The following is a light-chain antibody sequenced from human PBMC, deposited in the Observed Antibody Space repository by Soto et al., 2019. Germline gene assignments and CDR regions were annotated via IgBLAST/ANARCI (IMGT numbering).Light chain of an antibody. V-gene: IGKV3-20*01. Sequence: DIVLTQSPGTLSLSPGERATLSCRASQSVRGTSLAWYQQKPGQAPRLLIYDASSRATGIPDRFSGGGSGTDFTLTISRLEPGDFAVYYCQHYGSSPPITFGQGTRLEI. CDR2: DAS. CDR1: QSVRGTS. CDR3: QHYGSSPPIT. J-gene: IGKJ5*01.